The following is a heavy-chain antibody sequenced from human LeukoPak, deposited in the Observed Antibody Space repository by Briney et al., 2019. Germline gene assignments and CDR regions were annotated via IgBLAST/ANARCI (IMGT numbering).Heavy chain of an antibody. D-gene: IGHD2-2*02. Sequence: GGSLGLSCAASGFTFSSYGMHWVRQAPGKGLEWVAVISYDGSNKYYADSVKGRFTISRDNSKNTLYLQMNSLRAEDTAVYYCAKDSDPYCSSTSCYRAFYYYYGMDVWGQGTTVTVSS. CDR2: ISYDGSNK. V-gene: IGHV3-30*18. J-gene: IGHJ6*02. CDR1: GFTFSSYG. CDR3: AKDSDPYCSSTSCYRAFYYYYGMDV.